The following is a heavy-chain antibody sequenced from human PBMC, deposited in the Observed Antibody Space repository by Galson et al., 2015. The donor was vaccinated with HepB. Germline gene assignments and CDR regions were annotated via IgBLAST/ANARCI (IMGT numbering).Heavy chain of an antibody. CDR3: AKGGGGEGGWTGGYYGMDV. V-gene: IGHV3-30*18. Sequence: SLRLSCAASGFSFSTYGMHYVRQAPGKGLEWVAVISDDGNNKYYADSVKGRFVISRDDSQNTLYLQMNSLRPDDTAVYYCAKGGGGEGGWTGGYYGMDVWGQGTTVTVSS. CDR1: GFSFSTYG. J-gene: IGHJ6*02. CDR2: ISDDGNNK. D-gene: IGHD6-19*01.